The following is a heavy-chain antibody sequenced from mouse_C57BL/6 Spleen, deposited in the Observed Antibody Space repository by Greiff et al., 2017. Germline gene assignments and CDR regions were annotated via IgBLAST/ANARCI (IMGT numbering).Heavy chain of an antibody. CDR1: GFSLTSYG. CDR3: ARGLYGNGYFDV. CDR2: IWSGGST. D-gene: IGHD2-1*01. Sequence: VQLQQSGPGLVQPSQSLSITCTASGFSLTSYGVHWVRQSPGKGLEWLGVIWSGGSTDNNAAFISRLSISKDNSKSQVFFIMNSLQADDTAIYYCARGLYGNGYFDVWGTGTTVTVSS. J-gene: IGHJ1*03. V-gene: IGHV2-2*01.